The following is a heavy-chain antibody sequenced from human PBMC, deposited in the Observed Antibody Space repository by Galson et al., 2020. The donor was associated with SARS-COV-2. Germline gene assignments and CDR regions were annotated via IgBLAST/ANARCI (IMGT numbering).Heavy chain of an antibody. CDR2: TYYRSKWYN. J-gene: IGHJ5*02. CDR1: GDSVSSNSAA. V-gene: IGHV6-1*01. CDR3: ARGVATGGSQWFDP. Sequence: SQTLSLTCAISGDSVSSNSAAWNWITQSPSRGLEWLGRTYYRSKWYNDYAVSVKSRITINPDKSKNQFSLQLNSVTPEDTAVYYCARGVATGGSQWFDPWGQGTLVTVSS. D-gene: IGHD3-16*01.